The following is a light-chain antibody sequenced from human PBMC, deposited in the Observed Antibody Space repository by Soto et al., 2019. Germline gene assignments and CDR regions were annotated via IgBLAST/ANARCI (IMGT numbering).Light chain of an antibody. V-gene: IGKV1-5*01. J-gene: IGKJ1*01. CDR1: QSISSW. Sequence: DIQMTQSPSTLSASVGDRVTITCRASQSISSWLAWYQQKPGKAPKLLIYDASRLESGVPSRFSGSGSGTECTLTISSLQPDDFATYDCQQYNSYSPWTFGQGTKVEIK. CDR3: QQYNSYSPWT. CDR2: DAS.